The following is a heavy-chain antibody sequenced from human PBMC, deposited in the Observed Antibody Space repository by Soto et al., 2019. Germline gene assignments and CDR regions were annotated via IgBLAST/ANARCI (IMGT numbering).Heavy chain of an antibody. CDR1: AYTVTSHY. CDR2: INPGGGST. V-gene: IGHV1-46*01. D-gene: IGHD3-10*01. J-gene: IGHJ4*02. CDR3: ARPKDPITMVRGIIYDY. Sequence: GDPVKVSCTAYAYTVTSHYMNWVRHAPGQGLEWMGIINPGGGSTSYAQKFQGRVTMTRDTSTSTVYMELSSLRSEDTAVYYCARPKDPITMVRGIIYDYWGQATLLTISS.